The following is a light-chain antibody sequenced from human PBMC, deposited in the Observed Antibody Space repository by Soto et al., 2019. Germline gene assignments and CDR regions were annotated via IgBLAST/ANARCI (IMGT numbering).Light chain of an antibody. Sequence: DIQLTQSPSFLSASVRDRVTITCRASQGISSYLAWYQQKPGKAPKLLIYAASTLQSGVPSRFSGSGSGTEFTLTISSLQHEDVANYYGQQLNSYPPSCGGGTKVEIK. J-gene: IGKJ4*01. CDR2: AAS. V-gene: IGKV1-9*01. CDR3: QQLNSYPPS. CDR1: QGISSY.